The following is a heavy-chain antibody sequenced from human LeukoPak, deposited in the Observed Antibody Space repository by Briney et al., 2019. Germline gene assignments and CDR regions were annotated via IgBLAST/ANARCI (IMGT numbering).Heavy chain of an antibody. CDR1: GFTFSSYS. V-gene: IGHV3-48*04. D-gene: IGHD5-12*01. J-gene: IGHJ4*02. CDR2: ISSSSSTI. CDR3: ARKGGYGMVATRN. Sequence: GGSLRLSCAASGFTFSSYSMNCVRQAPGKGLEWVSYISSSSSTIYYADSVKGRFTISRDNAKSSLYTQTNSVRAEDTAVYYCARKGGYGMVATRNWGQGTLVTVSS.